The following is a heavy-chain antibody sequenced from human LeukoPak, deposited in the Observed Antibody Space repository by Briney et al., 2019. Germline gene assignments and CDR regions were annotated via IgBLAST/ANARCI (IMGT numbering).Heavy chain of an antibody. CDR3: AREYYDILTGYSGFDY. CDR1: GFTFSSYE. J-gene: IGHJ4*02. D-gene: IGHD3-9*01. CDR2: ISSSGSTI. V-gene: IGHV3-48*03. Sequence: GGSLRLSCAASGFTFSSYEMNWVRQAPGKGLEWVSYISSSGSTIYYADSVKGRFTISRDNAKNSLCLQMNSLRAEDTAVYYCAREYYDILTGYSGFDYWGQGTLVTVSS.